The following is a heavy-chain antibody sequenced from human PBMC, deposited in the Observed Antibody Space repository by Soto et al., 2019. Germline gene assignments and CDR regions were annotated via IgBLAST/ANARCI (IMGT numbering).Heavy chain of an antibody. J-gene: IGHJ5*02. CDR1: GYTFTSYD. Sequence: QVQLVQSGAEVKKPGASVKVSCKASGYTFTSYDINWVRQATGQGLEWMGWMNPNSGNTGYAQKFQGRVTMTRNTSRSTAYMELSSLRSEDTAVYYCARGVIQLWYNWFDPWGQGTLVTVSS. CDR3: ARGVIQLWYNWFDP. V-gene: IGHV1-8*01. CDR2: MNPNSGNT. D-gene: IGHD5-18*01.